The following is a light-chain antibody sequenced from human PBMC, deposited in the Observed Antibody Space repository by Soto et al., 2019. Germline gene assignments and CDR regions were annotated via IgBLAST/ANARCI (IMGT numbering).Light chain of an antibody. J-gene: IGKJ2*01. CDR2: EAS. V-gene: IGKV3-20*01. CDR3: QQYFNSPYMYT. CDR1: ESVRSTY. Sequence: DIVLTQSPGILSLSPGDRATLSCRSSESVRSTYLAWYQQKRGQAPRLLIDEASSRASGIPDRFSGSGSGKDFTLTISKVEPEDVAVYYCQQYFNSPYMYTFGQGTVLEI.